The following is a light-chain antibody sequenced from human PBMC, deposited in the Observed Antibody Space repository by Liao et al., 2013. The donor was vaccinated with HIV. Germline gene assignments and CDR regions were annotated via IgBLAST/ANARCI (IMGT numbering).Light chain of an antibody. V-gene: IGLV3-1*01. CDR3: QAWDSSTFYV. Sequence: SYDLTQPPSVSVSPGQTASITCSGDKLGNKYACWYQQKPGQSPVLVIYQDSKRPSGIPERFSGSNSGNTATLTISGTQAMDEADYYCQAWDSSTFYVF. CDR1: KLGNKY. CDR2: QDS. J-gene: IGLJ1*01.